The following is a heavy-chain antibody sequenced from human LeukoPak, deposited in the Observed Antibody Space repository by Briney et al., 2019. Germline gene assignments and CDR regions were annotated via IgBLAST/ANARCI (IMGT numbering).Heavy chain of an antibody. D-gene: IGHD6-19*01. V-gene: IGHV3-74*01. Sequence: PGGSLRLSCAASGFTFSEYWMLWVRQAPAQGLESVSRINTDGTVTTYADSVKGRFTVSRDNADNTMFLQMNSVRDADTAGYYCATKQWLAPPPDSWGQGTPVTVSS. J-gene: IGHJ4*02. CDR2: INTDGTVT. CDR1: GFTFSEYW. CDR3: ATKQWLAPPPDS.